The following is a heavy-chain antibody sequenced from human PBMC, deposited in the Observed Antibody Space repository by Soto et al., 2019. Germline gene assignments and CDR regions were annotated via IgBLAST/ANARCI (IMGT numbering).Heavy chain of an antibody. V-gene: IGHV3-9*01. CDR1: GFTFDDYA. Sequence: SVGSLRLSCAASGFTFDDYAMHWVRQGPGKGLEWVSGISWNSGGIGYADSVKGRFTISRDNAKNSLYLQMDRLRPEDTAFYYCAKSPHDILIGSAFDYWGQGTLVTVSS. D-gene: IGHD3-9*01. CDR3: AKSPHDILIGSAFDY. CDR2: ISWNSGGI. J-gene: IGHJ4*02.